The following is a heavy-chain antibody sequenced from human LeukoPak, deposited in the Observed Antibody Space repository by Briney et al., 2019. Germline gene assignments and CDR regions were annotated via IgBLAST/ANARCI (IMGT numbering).Heavy chain of an antibody. D-gene: IGHD6-13*01. Sequence: SRTLSLTCAVSGGSISSGGYSWSWIRQPPGKGLEWIGYIYHSGSTYYNPSLKSRVTISVDRSKNQFSLKLSSVTAADTAVYYCARGGSSSWMGFDYWGQGTLVTVSS. CDR2: IYHSGST. CDR1: GGSISSGGYS. J-gene: IGHJ4*02. CDR3: ARGGSSSWMGFDY. V-gene: IGHV4-30-2*01.